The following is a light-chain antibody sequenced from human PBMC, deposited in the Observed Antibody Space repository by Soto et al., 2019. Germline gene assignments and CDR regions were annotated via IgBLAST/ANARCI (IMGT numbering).Light chain of an antibody. J-gene: IGLJ3*02. CDR1: SSDVGGYNY. Sequence: QSALTQPASVSGSPGQSITISCTATSSDVGGYNYVSWYQQHPGKAPKLMIYDVSTRPSGVSNRFSGSKSGNTASLTISGLQTEDEADYYCSSYTSSSTLVFGGGTQLTVL. V-gene: IGLV2-14*01. CDR3: SSYTSSSTLV. CDR2: DVS.